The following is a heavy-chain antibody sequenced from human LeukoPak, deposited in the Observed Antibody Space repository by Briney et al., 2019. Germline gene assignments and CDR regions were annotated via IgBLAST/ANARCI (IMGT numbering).Heavy chain of an antibody. V-gene: IGHV4-38-2*02. J-gene: IGHJ4*02. CDR1: GYSISGGYF. Sequence: SGTLSLTCTVSGYSISGGYFWAWIRQPPGKGLEWIGSINYRETTYYKSSLKSRLTISVDTSKNQLSLKLASVTATDTAVYYCARGVHGAQDSWGQGTLVTVSS. CDR3: ARGVHGAQDS. CDR2: INYRETT. D-gene: IGHD3-16*01.